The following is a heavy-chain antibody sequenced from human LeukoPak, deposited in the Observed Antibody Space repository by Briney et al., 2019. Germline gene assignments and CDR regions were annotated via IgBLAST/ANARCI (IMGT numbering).Heavy chain of an antibody. D-gene: IGHD1-26*01. J-gene: IGHJ4*02. CDR2: ISGSGGNT. Sequence: GGSLRLSCAASGFAFSSYTMTWVRQAPGKGLEWVSGISGSGGNTYHADSVKGRFTIPRDNSKNTLFLQMNSLRAEDTAVYYCATKTSGSYGYFDYWGQGTLVTVSS. CDR1: GFAFSSYT. CDR3: ATKTSGSYGYFDY. V-gene: IGHV3-23*01.